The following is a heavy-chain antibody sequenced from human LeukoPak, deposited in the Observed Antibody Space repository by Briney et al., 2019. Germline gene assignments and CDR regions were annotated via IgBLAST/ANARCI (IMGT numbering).Heavy chain of an antibody. CDR3: ARFTAMADADY. V-gene: IGHV4-59*01. Sequence: SETLSLTCTVSGGSISSYYRSWIRQPPGKGLEWIGYIYYSGSTNYNPSLKSRVTISVGTSKNQFSLKLSSVTAADTAVYYCARFTAMADADYWGQGTLVTVSS. CDR1: GGSISSYY. J-gene: IGHJ4*02. D-gene: IGHD5-18*01. CDR2: IYYSGST.